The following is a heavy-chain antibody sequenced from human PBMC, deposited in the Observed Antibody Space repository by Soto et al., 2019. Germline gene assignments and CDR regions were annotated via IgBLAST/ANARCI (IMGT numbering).Heavy chain of an antibody. CDR2: ISSSSSYI. Sequence: PGGSLRLSCAASGFTFSSYSMNWVRQAPGKGLEWVSSISSSSSYIYYADSVKGRFTISRDNAKNSLYLQMNSLRAEDTAVYYCARDREWLRPGYMYVWGKGTTVTVSS. J-gene: IGHJ6*03. CDR1: GFTFSSYS. CDR3: ARDREWLRPGYMYV. V-gene: IGHV3-21*01. D-gene: IGHD5-12*01.